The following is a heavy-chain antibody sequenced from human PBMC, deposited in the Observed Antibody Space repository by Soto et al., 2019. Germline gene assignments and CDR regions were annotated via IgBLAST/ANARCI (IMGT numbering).Heavy chain of an antibody. CDR2: IKSKTDGGTT. V-gene: IGHV3-15*01. J-gene: IGHJ4*02. CDR3: TTNIVVVPAADY. CDR1: GFTFSNAW. D-gene: IGHD2-2*01. Sequence: EVQLVESGGGLVKPGGSLRLSCAASGFTFSNAWMSWVRQAPGKGLEWVGRIKSKTDGGTTDYAAPVKGRFTISRDDSKNTLYLQMNSLKTEDKAVYYCTTNIVVVPAADYWGQGTLVTVSS.